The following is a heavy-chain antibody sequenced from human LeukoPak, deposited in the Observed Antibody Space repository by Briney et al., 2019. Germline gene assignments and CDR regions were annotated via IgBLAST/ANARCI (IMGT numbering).Heavy chain of an antibody. CDR1: GYTFTGYY. CDR3: ARGAPLGKQWLTIAEYFQH. V-gene: IGHV1-2*02. Sequence: AASVKVSCKASGYTFTGYYMHWVRQAPGQGLEWMGWINPNSGGTNYAQKFQGRVTMTRDTSISTAYMELSRLRSDDTAVYYCARGAPLGKQWLTIAEYFQHWGQGTLVTVSS. CDR2: INPNSGGT. J-gene: IGHJ1*01. D-gene: IGHD6-19*01.